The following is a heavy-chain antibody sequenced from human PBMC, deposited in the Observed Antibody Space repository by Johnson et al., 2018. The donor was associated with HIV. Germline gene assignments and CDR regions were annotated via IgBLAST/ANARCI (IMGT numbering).Heavy chain of an antibody. Sequence: VRQAPGKGLEWVSVIYSGGSTYYADSVKGRFTISRDNSKNTLYLQMNSLRAEDTAVYYCARGPRHTYHYDSSGYSGAFDIWGQGTMVTVSS. D-gene: IGHD3-22*01. CDR3: ARGPRHTYHYDSSGYSGAFDI. CDR2: IYSGGST. V-gene: IGHV3-53*01. J-gene: IGHJ3*02.